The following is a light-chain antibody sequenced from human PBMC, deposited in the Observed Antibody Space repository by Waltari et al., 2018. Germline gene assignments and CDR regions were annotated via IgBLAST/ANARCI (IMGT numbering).Light chain of an antibody. CDR2: AAS. Sequence: DIQMTQSPSSLSASVGDRVTITCRASQSISSYLNWYQQKPGKAPKLLIYAASTLQSGVSSRFTGRGSGTYFTLSITSLQPEDVATYYCQQSYSTPLYSFGQGTKLEIK. CDR3: QQSYSTPLYS. J-gene: IGKJ2*01. V-gene: IGKV1-39*01. CDR1: QSISSY.